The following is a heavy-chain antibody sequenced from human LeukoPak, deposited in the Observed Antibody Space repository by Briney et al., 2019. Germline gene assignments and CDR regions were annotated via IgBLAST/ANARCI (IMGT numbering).Heavy chain of an antibody. CDR2: IKRDGSEK. J-gene: IGHJ4*02. CDR3: ARSRSAGY. CDR1: GFTFSDYY. Sequence: TGGSLRLSCAASGFTFSDYYMSWIRQAPGKGLEWVANIKRDGSEKYYVDSVKGRFTISRDNAKNSLYLQMDSLRAEDTAVYYCARSRSAGYWGQGTLVTVSS. V-gene: IGHV3-7*01.